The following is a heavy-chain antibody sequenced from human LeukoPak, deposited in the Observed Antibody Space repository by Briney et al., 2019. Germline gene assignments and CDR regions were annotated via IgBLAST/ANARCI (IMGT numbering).Heavy chain of an antibody. Sequence: SVTLSLTCTVSGGSISSYYWSWIRQPPGKGLEWIGYIYYSGSTNYNPSLKSRVTISVDTSKNQFSLKLSSVTAADTAVYYCARGRRSGSLVPCYFDYWGQGTLVTVSS. D-gene: IGHD1-26*01. CDR1: GGSISSYY. CDR2: IYYSGST. V-gene: IGHV4-59*12. J-gene: IGHJ4*02. CDR3: ARGRRSGSLVPCYFDY.